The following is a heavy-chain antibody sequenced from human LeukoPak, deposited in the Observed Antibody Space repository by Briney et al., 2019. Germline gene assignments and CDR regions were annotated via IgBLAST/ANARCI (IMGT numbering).Heavy chain of an antibody. CDR2: IYPPDSDT. Sequence: GESLKISCKASGYSFTSYWIGWMRQMPGKGLEWMGIIYPPDSDTRYSPSFQGQVTISADKSVSTAYLQWSSLKASDTAMYYCARQGGTYPDAFDFWGQGTMVTVSS. CDR1: GYSFTSYW. CDR3: ARQGGTYPDAFDF. J-gene: IGHJ3*01. V-gene: IGHV5-51*01.